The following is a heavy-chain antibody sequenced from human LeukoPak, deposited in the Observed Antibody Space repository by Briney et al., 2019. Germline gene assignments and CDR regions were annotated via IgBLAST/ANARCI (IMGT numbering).Heavy chain of an antibody. D-gene: IGHD3-22*01. CDR3: VRDFGESSGYYFDY. CDR1: GFIFSRYW. J-gene: IGHJ4*02. Sequence: GGSLRLSCAASGFIFSRYWMHWVRQAPGKGLVWVSRINGDGSTLSYADSVKGRFTISRDNAKNTLYLQMNSLRAEDTAVYYCVRDFGESSGYYFDYWGQGTLVTISS. CDR2: INGDGSTL. V-gene: IGHV3-74*01.